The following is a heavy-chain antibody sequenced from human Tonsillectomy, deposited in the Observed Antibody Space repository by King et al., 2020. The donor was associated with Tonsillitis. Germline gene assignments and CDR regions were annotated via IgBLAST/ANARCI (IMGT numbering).Heavy chain of an antibody. D-gene: IGHD3-22*01. CDR1: GDTFTGHF. J-gene: IGHJ1*01. CDR3: ATNALASDSSAYRDFRH. Sequence: GQLVQSGPELRKPGASVSVSCRTSGDTFTGHFVHWVRQAPGQGLEWMGWINPNSGDTHYAQRFQGRFTMSGDVSITTTYMGLSSLRPDDTAIYYCATNALASDSSAYRDFRHWGQGTLVTVSS. CDR2: INPNSGDT. V-gene: IGHV1-2*02.